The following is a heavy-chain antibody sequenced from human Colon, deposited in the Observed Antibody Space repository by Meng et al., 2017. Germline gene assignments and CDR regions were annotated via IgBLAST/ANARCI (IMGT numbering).Heavy chain of an antibody. Sequence: SETLSLTCSVSVYSISRGYYWCWIRQSPEKGLEWIATIHHSGSTYYNPSLKSRVTISVDTSQNQFSLNLNSVTAADTALYYCARLGVLNVDYWGQGTLVTVSS. V-gene: IGHV4-38-2*02. D-gene: IGHD3-16*01. CDR3: ARLGVLNVDY. J-gene: IGHJ4*02. CDR1: VYSISRGYY. CDR2: IHHSGST.